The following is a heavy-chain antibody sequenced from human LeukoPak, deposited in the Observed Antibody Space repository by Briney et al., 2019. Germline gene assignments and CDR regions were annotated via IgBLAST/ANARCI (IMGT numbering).Heavy chain of an antibody. CDR1: GYTFNSYD. CDR2: INPNSGGT. V-gene: IGHV1-2*02. J-gene: IGHJ4*02. CDR3: ARSYYYDSNGDY. D-gene: IGHD3-22*01. Sequence: ASVKVSCKASGYTFNSYDINWVRQATGQGLEWMGWINPNSGGTNYAQKFQGRVTMTRDTSISTAYMELSRLRSDDTAVYYCARSYYYDSNGDYWGQGTLVTVSS.